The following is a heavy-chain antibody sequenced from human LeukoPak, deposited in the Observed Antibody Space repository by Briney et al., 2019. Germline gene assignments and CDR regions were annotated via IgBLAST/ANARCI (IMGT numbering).Heavy chain of an antibody. CDR1: GFTVSKNY. V-gene: IGHV3-53*01. CDR3: ARDSYYDDPSVRWFDP. D-gene: IGHD3-22*01. Sequence: PGGSLRLSCAASGFTVSKNYYMNWVRQAPGKGLEWVSVIYSGGSTYYADSVKGRFTISRDNSKNTLYLQMNSLRAEDTAVYYCARDSYYDDPSVRWFDPWGQGTLVTVSS. J-gene: IGHJ5*02. CDR2: IYSGGST.